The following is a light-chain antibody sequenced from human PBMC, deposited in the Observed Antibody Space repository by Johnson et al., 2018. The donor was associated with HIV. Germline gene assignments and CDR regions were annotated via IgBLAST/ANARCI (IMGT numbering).Light chain of an antibody. CDR2: ENN. CDR3: GTWDSRLSTQF. V-gene: IGLV1-51*02. Sequence: QSVLTQPPSVSAAPGQKVTISCSGSSSNIGNNYVSWYQQLPGTAPKLLIYENNKRPSGLPDRFSGSTSGTSATLGITGLQTGDAADYYCGTWDSRLSTQFFGTGTKVTVL. CDR1: SSNIGNNY. J-gene: IGLJ1*01.